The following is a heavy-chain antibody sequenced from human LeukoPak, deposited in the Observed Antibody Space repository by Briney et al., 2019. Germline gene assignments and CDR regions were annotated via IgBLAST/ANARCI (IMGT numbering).Heavy chain of an antibody. CDR1: GFTFSSYG. J-gene: IGHJ5*02. V-gene: IGHV3-30*18. CDR2: ISYDGSNK. Sequence: GGSLRLSCAASGFTFSSYGMHWVRQAPGKGLEWVAVISYDGSNKYYADSVKGRFTISRDNSKKTLYLQMNSLRAEDTAVYYCAKYDNWFDPWGQGTLVTVSS. CDR3: AKYDNWFDP.